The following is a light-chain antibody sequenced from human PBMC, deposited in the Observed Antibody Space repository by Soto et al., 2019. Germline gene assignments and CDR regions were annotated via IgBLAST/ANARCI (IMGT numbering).Light chain of an antibody. CDR2: SDD. V-gene: IGLV1-44*01. CDR1: NSNIGRYS. CDR3: AAWYDNLNGPL. Sequence: QSALTQPPSLSGTPGQRVTISCSGSNSNIGRYSVNWYQHFPGTAPKILIYSDDERPSGVPDRCSGSKSGTSASLAISGLQSEDEAEYYCAAWYDNLNGPLFGGGTKVTVL. J-gene: IGLJ3*02.